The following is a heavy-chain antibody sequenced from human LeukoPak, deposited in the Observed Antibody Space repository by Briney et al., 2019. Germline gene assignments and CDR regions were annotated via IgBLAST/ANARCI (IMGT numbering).Heavy chain of an antibody. D-gene: IGHD6-13*01. CDR2: ISAYNGNT. V-gene: IGHV1-18*01. CDR1: GYTFTSYG. Sequence: GASVKVSCKASGYTFTSYGISWVREAPGQGLEWMGWISAYNGNTNYAQKLQGRVTMTTDTSTSTAYMELRSLGSDDTAVYYCARDPHQRNKLYSSSWYVDYWGQGTLVTVSS. CDR3: ARDPHQRNKLYSSSWYVDY. J-gene: IGHJ4*02.